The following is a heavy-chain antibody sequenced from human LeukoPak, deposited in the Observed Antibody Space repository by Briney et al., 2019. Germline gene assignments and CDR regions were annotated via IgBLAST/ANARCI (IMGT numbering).Heavy chain of an antibody. CDR2: IYYSGST. D-gene: IGHD2-21*02. Sequence: SETLSLTCTVSGGSISSSSYYWGWIRQPPGKGLEWIGGIYYSGSTYYNPSLKSRVTISVDTSKNQFSLKLSSVTAADTAVYYCARGRGDCGGDCGAWFDPWGQGTLVTVSS. CDR3: ARGRGDCGGDCGAWFDP. J-gene: IGHJ5*02. V-gene: IGHV4-39*01. CDR1: GGSISSSSYY.